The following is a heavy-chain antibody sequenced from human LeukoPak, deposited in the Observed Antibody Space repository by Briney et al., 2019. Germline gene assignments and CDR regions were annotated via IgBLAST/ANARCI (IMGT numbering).Heavy chain of an antibody. D-gene: IGHD5-24*01. V-gene: IGHV3-66*01. CDR2: IYSGGST. CDR1: GFTVSSIY. J-gene: IGHJ3*02. Sequence: GGSLRLSCAASGFTVSSIYMSWVRQAPGKGLERVSVIYSGGSTYYADSVKGRFTVSTDDSKNTLYLQMNSPRAEDTAVYYCATIERKRDGYTYNAFDIWGQGTMVTVSS. CDR3: ATIERKRDGYTYNAFDI.